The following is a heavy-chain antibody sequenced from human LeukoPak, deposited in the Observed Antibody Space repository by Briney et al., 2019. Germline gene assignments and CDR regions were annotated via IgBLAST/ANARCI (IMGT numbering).Heavy chain of an antibody. J-gene: IGHJ4*02. CDR2: ISSSGSTI. D-gene: IGHD3-22*01. CDR3: ARGRPDSSGYPFDY. Sequence: SGGSLRLSCAASGFTFSSYEMNWVRQAPGKGLEWVPYISSSGSTIYYADSVKGRFTISRDNAKNSLYLQMNRLRAEDTAVYYCARGRPDSSGYPFDYWGQGTLVTVSS. CDR1: GFTFSSYE. V-gene: IGHV3-48*03.